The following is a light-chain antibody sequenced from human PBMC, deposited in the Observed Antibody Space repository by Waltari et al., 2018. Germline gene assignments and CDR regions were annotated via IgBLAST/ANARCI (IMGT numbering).Light chain of an antibody. CDR3: ISYTSTTTYVV. V-gene: IGLV2-14*03. CDR1: SGDVGGYDY. Sequence: QSALTQPASVSASPGQSITISCTGTSGDVGGYDYVSWYQQHPGKAPQLIIYDVNKRPSGVSPRFSASKSGTTASLTIFGLQAEDEADYYCISYTSTTTYVVVGGGTKLTVL. CDR2: DVN. J-gene: IGLJ2*01.